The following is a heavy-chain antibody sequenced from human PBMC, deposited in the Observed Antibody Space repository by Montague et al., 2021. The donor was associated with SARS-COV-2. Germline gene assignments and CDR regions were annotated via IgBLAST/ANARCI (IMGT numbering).Heavy chain of an antibody. V-gene: IGHV4-59*08. D-gene: IGHD6-19*01. CDR1: GGSISSYY. Sequence: SETLSLTCTVSGGSISSYYWGWIRQPPGKGLEWIGYIYYSGSTNYNPSLKSRVTISVDTSKNQFSLKLSSVTAADTAVYYCARGLEGYSSGWYWDYWGQGTLVTVSS. J-gene: IGHJ4*02. CDR3: ARGLEGYSSGWYWDY. CDR2: IYYSGST.